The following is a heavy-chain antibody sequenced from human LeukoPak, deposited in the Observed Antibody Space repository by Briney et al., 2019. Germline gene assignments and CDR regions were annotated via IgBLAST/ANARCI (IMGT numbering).Heavy chain of an antibody. CDR3: ARGSVRIRPRYFDY. V-gene: IGHV4-34*01. CDR2: INHSGST. Sequence: SETLSLTCAVYGGSFSGCYWSWIRQPPGKGLEWIGEINHSGSTNYNPSLKSRVTISVDTSKNQFSLKLSSVTAADTAVYYCARGSVRIRPRYFDYWGQGTLVTVSS. D-gene: IGHD5-18*01. CDR1: GGSFSGCY. J-gene: IGHJ4*02.